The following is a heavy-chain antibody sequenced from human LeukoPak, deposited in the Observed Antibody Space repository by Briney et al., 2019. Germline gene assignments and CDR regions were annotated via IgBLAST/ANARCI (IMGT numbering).Heavy chain of an antibody. Sequence: GGSLRLSCAASGFTFSSYAMHWVRRAPGKGLEWVAVISYDGSNKYYADSVKGRFTISRDNSKNTLYLQMNSLGAEDTAVYYCARGLRRSSSYLVGYWGQGTLVTVSS. V-gene: IGHV3-30-3*01. CDR3: ARGLRRSSSYLVGY. D-gene: IGHD6-6*01. CDR2: ISYDGSNK. J-gene: IGHJ4*02. CDR1: GFTFSSYA.